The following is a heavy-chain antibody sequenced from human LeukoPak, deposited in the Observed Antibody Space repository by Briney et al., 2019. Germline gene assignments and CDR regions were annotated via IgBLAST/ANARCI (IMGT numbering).Heavy chain of an antibody. CDR1: GGTFSSYA. CDR3: ARGVLRFLEWLLY. J-gene: IGHJ4*02. Sequence: SVKVSCKASGGTFSSYAISWVRQAPGQGLKWMGGIIPIFGTANYAQKFQGRVTITADESTSTAYMELSSLRSEDTAVYYCARGVLRFLEWLLYWGQGTLVTVSS. CDR2: IIPIFGTA. V-gene: IGHV1-69*13. D-gene: IGHD3-3*01.